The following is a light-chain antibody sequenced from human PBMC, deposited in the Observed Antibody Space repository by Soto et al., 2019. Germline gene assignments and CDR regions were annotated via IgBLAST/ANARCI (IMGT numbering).Light chain of an antibody. CDR1: QSVSSN. CDR2: GAS. CDR3: QQYDNWPPT. Sequence: VVLTQSTGTLSLSPGERATLSCRASQSVSSNYLAWYHQKPGQAPRLLIYGASTRATGIPARFSGSGSGTEFTLTINSLQSEDFVVYYCQQYDNWPPTFGQGTRLEIK. J-gene: IGKJ5*01. V-gene: IGKV3D-15*01.